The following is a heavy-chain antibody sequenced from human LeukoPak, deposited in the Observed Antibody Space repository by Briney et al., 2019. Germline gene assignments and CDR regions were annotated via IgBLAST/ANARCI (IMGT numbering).Heavy chain of an antibody. J-gene: IGHJ2*01. D-gene: IGHD4/OR15-4a*01. CDR3: ARETMVSREWYFDL. Sequence: GGSLRLSCAASGFTFSSYGMHWVRQAPGKGLEWVAVIWYDGSNKYYADSVKGRFTISRDNSKNTLYLQMNSLRAEDTAVYFCARETMVSREWYFDLWGRGTLVTVAS. CDR1: GFTFSSYG. V-gene: IGHV3-33*01. CDR2: IWYDGSNK.